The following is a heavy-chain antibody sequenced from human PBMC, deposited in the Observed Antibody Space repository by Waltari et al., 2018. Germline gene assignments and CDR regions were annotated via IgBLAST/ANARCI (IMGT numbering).Heavy chain of an antibody. CDR2: MNPNSGNT. V-gene: IGHV1-8*01. CDR1: GYTFPSYD. D-gene: IGHD3-10*01. CDR3: ARSPRRVRGVIWYYGMDV. Sequence: QVQLVQSGAEVKKPGASVKVSCKASGYTFPSYDINWVRQAPGQGLEWMGWMNPNSGNTGYAQKFQGRVTMTRNTSISTAYMELSSLRSEDTAVYYCARSPRRVRGVIWYYGMDVWGQGTTVTVSS. J-gene: IGHJ6*02.